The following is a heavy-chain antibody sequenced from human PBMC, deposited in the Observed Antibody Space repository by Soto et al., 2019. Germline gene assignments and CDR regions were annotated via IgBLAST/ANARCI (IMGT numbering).Heavy chain of an antibody. Sequence: QVQLIHSWPEVKKPGDAVKVSCRTSGYSFTRYSIHWVRQAPGQVLEWMGWLNPNAGDTRLAQKFACRVTLSRDTSMTTVYMHLSGLRSDDTAGCFCSVYFDDTQEASFGGQGTLVNVTS. J-gene: IGHJ4*02. V-gene: IGHV1-2*02. CDR3: SVYFDDTQEASF. D-gene: IGHD3-10*02. CDR1: GYSFTRYS. CDR2: LNPNAGDT.